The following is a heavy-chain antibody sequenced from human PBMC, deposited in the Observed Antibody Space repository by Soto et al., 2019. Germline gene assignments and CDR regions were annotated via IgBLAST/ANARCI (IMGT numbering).Heavy chain of an antibody. CDR3: AKDRVGDTLDAFDI. CDR1: VFTFSFYA. J-gene: IGHJ3*02. Sequence: GGSLLISCVSSVFTFSFYAMSWVGQAPGRGLEWVSAISGTGCSTYYGDSVKGRFTIPIDNSKNTLYLQMNSLRAEDTSVYYCAKDRVGDTLDAFDIWGQGTMVTVSS. D-gene: IGHD1-26*01. CDR2: ISGTGCST. V-gene: IGHV3-23*01.